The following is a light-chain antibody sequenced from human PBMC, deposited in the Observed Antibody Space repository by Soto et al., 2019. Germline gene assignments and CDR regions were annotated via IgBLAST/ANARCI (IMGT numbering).Light chain of an antibody. Sequence: EIVLTQSPGTLSLSPGERATLSCRASQSVSSYLAWYRQKPGQAPRLLIYGASSRATGIPDRFSGSGSGTDFTLTISRLGPEDFAVYYCQQYGSSPRTFGQGTKVDIK. J-gene: IGKJ1*01. CDR3: QQYGSSPRT. CDR2: GAS. V-gene: IGKV3-20*01. CDR1: QSVSSY.